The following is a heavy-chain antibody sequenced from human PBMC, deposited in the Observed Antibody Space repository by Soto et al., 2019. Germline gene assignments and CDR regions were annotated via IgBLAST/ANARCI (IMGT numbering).Heavy chain of an antibody. Sequence: GGSLRLSCAASGFTFDDYAMHWVRQAPGKGLEWVSGISWNSGSIGYADSVKGRFTISRDNAKNSLYLQMNSLRAEDTALYYCAKDLEGSSSWYFDYWGQGTLVTVSS. V-gene: IGHV3-9*01. J-gene: IGHJ4*02. D-gene: IGHD6-13*01. CDR1: GFTFDDYA. CDR3: AKDLEGSSSWYFDY. CDR2: ISWNSGSI.